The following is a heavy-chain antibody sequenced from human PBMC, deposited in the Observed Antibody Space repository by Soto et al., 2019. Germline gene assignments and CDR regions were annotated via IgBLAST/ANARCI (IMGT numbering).Heavy chain of an antibody. J-gene: IGHJ6*02. Sequence: GGSLRLSCAASGFTFSSYGMHWVRQAPGKGLEWVAVISYDGSNKYYADSVKGRFTISRDNSKNTLYLQMNSLRAEDTAVCYCAAPRDEYGSGVSWFTYGMDIWGQGTTVTVSS. CDR1: GFTFSSYG. CDR3: AAPRDEYGSGVSWFTYGMDI. CDR2: ISYDGSNK. D-gene: IGHD3-10*01. V-gene: IGHV3-30*03.